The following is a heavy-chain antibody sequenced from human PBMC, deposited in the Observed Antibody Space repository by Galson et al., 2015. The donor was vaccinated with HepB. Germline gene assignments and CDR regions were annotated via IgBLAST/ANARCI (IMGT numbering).Heavy chain of an antibody. V-gene: IGHV3-30*02. D-gene: IGHD6-19*01. Sequence: SLRLSCATSGFTFSSYGMHWVRQAPGKGLEWVAFIRYDGSNRHYAVSVKGRFTISRDNSKNTLYLQMNSLRAEDTAVYYCAKGFSGWYGDVDYWGQGTLVTVSS. J-gene: IGHJ4*02. CDR2: IRYDGSNR. CDR1: GFTFSSYG. CDR3: AKGFSGWYGDVDY.